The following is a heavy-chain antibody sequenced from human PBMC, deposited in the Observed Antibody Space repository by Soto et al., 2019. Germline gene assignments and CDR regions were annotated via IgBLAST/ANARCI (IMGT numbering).Heavy chain of an antibody. CDR2: INHRGSL. V-gene: IGHV4-31*03. Sequence: PSEILSLTCTVTGGSMTTGDQYWTWIRHRPGEGLEWFGYINHRGSLYYNPSLESRVSMSVDTSKNQFSLNLSSVTAADTAVYYCARELPQRQGRNMDVWGQGTTVTVSS. J-gene: IGHJ6*02. D-gene: IGHD1-1*01. CDR3: ARELPQRQGRNMDV. CDR1: GGSMTTGDQY.